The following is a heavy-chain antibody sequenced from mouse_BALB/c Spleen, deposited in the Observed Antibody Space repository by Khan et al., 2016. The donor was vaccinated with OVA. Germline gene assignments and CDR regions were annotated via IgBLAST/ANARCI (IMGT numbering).Heavy chain of an antibody. CDR3: ASHLTGSFAY. CDR1: GFTFSSYS. J-gene: IGHJ3*01. D-gene: IGHD4-1*01. Sequence: VQLKESGGDLVKPGGSLKLSCAASGFTFSSYSMSWVRPTPDKRLAWVATISSGGDYTYYPDSVKGRFTISRDNARNTLYLQMSSLKSEDTAMYYCASHLTGSFAYWGQGTLVTVSA. CDR2: ISSGGDYT. V-gene: IGHV5-6*01.